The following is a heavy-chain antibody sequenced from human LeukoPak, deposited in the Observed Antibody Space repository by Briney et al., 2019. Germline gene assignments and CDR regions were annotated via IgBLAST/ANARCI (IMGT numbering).Heavy chain of an antibody. CDR3: ARLFSGYDYYFDY. J-gene: IGHJ4*02. Sequence: ASVTVSCKASGYTFTGYYMHWVRQAPGQGLEWMGWINPNSGGTNYAQKFQGRVTMTRDTSISTAYMELSRLRSDDTAVYYCARLFSGYDYYFDYWGQGTLVTVSS. D-gene: IGHD5-12*01. V-gene: IGHV1-2*02. CDR2: INPNSGGT. CDR1: GYTFTGYY.